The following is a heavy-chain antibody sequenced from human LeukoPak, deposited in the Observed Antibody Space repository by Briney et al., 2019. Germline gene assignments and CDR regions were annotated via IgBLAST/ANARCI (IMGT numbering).Heavy chain of an antibody. CDR2: INHRGST. Sequence: SETLSLTCAVYGGSFTDYYWSWIRQPPGKGLEWIGEINHRGSTNYNSSLKSRVTISVDTSKNQFSLKLSSVTAADTAVYYCARGGSGWYPSWFDHWGQGTLVTVSS. J-gene: IGHJ5*02. D-gene: IGHD6-19*01. CDR1: GGSFTDYY. V-gene: IGHV4-34*01. CDR3: ARGGSGWYPSWFDH.